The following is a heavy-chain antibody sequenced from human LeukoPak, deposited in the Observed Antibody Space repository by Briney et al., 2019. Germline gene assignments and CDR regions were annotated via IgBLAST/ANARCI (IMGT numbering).Heavy chain of an antibody. CDR2: INWYGGTP. V-gene: IGHV3-20*04. CDR1: GFTFGVYG. Sequence: PGGSLRLSCAASGFTFGVYGVSWVRQAPGQGLEWVSGINWYGGTPGYAPSVKGRFTISRDNAKNSLYLQMNSLRAEDTALYYFARNLDYYILTCHYRVGEFDYWGQGTLVTVSS. D-gene: IGHD3-9*01. CDR3: ARNLDYYILTCHYRVGEFDY. J-gene: IGHJ4*02.